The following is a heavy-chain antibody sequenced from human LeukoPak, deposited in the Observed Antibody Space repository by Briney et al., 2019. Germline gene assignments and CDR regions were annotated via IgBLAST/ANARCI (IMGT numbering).Heavy chain of an antibody. Sequence: QSGGSLRLSCAASGFTFSSYGMSWVRQAPGKGLEWVSAISATGGTTYYADSVKGRFTISRDNAKNTPNLQMNSLRAEDTAVYYCARDLGQYYDTSDNWFDPWGQGTLVTVSS. D-gene: IGHD3-22*01. V-gene: IGHV3-23*01. CDR2: ISATGGTT. J-gene: IGHJ5*02. CDR3: ARDLGQYYDTSDNWFDP. CDR1: GFTFSSYG.